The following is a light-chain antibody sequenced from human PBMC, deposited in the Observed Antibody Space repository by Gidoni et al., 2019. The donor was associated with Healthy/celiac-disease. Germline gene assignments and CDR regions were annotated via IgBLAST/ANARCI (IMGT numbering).Light chain of an antibody. Sequence: EIVLTQSPATLSLSPGERATLSCWASQSVSSYLAWYQQKPGQAPRLLIYDASNRATGIPARFSGSGSGTDVTLTISSLEPEDFAVYYCQQRSNWPPITFGQGTRLEIK. CDR2: DAS. V-gene: IGKV3-11*01. CDR3: QQRSNWPPIT. J-gene: IGKJ5*01. CDR1: QSVSSY.